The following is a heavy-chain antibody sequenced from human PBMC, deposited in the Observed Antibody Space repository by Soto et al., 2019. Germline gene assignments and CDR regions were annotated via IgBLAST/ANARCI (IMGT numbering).Heavy chain of an antibody. J-gene: IGHJ6*02. CDR3: ARLEYCSSTSCSEYYYYYYGMDV. Sequence: PGESLKISCKGSGYSFTSYWISWVRQMPGKGLEWMGRIDPSDSYTNYSPSFQGHVTISADKSISTAYLQWSSLKASDTAMYYCARLEYCSSTSCSEYYYYYYGMDVWGQGTTVTVSS. CDR2: IDPSDSYT. CDR1: GYSFTSYW. V-gene: IGHV5-10-1*01. D-gene: IGHD2-2*01.